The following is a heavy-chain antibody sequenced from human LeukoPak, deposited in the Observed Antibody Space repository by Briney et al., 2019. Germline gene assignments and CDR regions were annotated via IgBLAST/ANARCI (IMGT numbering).Heavy chain of an antibody. CDR1: GYTFTGYY. CDR2: INPNSGNT. V-gene: IGHV1-8*02. J-gene: IGHJ4*02. Sequence: ASVKVSCKASGYTFTGYYMHWVRQAPGQGLEWMGRINPNSGNTGYAQKFQGRVTMTRNTSISTAYMELSSLRSDDTAVYYCARAPYGDYGYWGQGTLVTVSS. D-gene: IGHD4-17*01. CDR3: ARAPYGDYGY.